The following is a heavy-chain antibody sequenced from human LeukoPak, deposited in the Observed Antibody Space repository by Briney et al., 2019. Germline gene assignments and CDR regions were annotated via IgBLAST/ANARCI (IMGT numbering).Heavy chain of an antibody. D-gene: IGHD6-19*01. J-gene: IGHJ4*02. CDR1: GFTFSSYA. CDR2: ISNDGTNK. V-gene: IGHV3-30*04. Sequence: GGSLRLSCAASGFTFSSYAMNWVRQAPGKGLEWVAFISNDGTNKYYADSVKGRFTISRDNSKNTLYLQMNSLRAEDTAVYYCGRDQGGSIGWYGDYWGQGTLVTVST. CDR3: GRDQGGSIGWYGDY.